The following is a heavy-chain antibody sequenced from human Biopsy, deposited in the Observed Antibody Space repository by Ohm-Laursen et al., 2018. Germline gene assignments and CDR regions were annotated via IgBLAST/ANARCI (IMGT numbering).Heavy chain of an antibody. CDR3: AKQGATILSSFDS. CDR2: ITSSGGST. CDR1: GFTFSNYA. Sequence: GSLRLSCSASGFTFSNYAMSWVRQAPGKGLEWVSTITSSGGSTYFADSVKGRFTIPRDNSKNRLYLQMNSLRGEDTAVYYCAKQGATILSSFDSWGQGTLVTVSS. D-gene: IGHD3-9*01. J-gene: IGHJ5*01. V-gene: IGHV3-23*01.